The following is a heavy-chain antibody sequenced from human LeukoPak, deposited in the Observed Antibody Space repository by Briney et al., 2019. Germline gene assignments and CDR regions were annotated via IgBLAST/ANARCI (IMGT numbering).Heavy chain of an antibody. Sequence: PSETLSLTCAVSGGSISSSNWWSWVRQPPGKGLEWIGEIYHSGSTNYNPSLKSRVTISVDKSKNQFSLKLSSVTAADTAVYYCARRRSYYYDSSGPTGGAFDIWGQGTMVTASS. CDR3: ARRRSYYYDSSGPTGGAFDI. V-gene: IGHV4-4*02. CDR2: IYHSGST. D-gene: IGHD3-22*01. CDR1: GGSISSSNW. J-gene: IGHJ3*02.